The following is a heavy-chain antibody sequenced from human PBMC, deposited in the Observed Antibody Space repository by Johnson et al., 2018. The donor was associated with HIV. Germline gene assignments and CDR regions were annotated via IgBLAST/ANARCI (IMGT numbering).Heavy chain of an antibody. CDR3: ARGGDYDEGAFDI. CDR2: INSDGSST. CDR1: GFTFSNYA. Sequence: MQLVESGGGVVQPGRSLRLSCAASGFTFSNYAMHWVRQAPGKGLVWVSRINSDGSSTSYADSVKGRFTISRDNAKNTLYLQMNSLRAEDTAVYYCARGGDYDEGAFDIWGQGTMVTVSS. D-gene: IGHD4-17*01. V-gene: IGHV3-74*02. J-gene: IGHJ3*02.